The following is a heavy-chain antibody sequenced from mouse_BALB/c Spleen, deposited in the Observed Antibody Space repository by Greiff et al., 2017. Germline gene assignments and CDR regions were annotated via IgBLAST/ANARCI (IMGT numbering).Heavy chain of an antibody. V-gene: IGHV5-17*02. CDR2: ISSGSSTI. Sequence: EVKLVESGGGLVQPGGSRKLSCAASGFTFSSFGMHWVRQAPEKGLEWVAYISSGSSTIYYADTVKGRFTISRDNPKNTLFLQMTSLRSEDTAMYDCARSSDYDGFDYWGQGTTLTGSS. J-gene: IGHJ2*01. D-gene: IGHD2-4*01. CDR1: GFTFSSFG. CDR3: ARSSDYDGFDY.